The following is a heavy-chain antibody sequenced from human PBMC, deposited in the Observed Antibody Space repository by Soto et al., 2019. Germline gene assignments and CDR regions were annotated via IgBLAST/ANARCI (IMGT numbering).Heavy chain of an antibody. CDR1: GFTFSSYT. Sequence: GGSLRLSCAASGFTFSSYTMNWVRQAPGKGLEWVSSITSSSSYIYYADSLKGRFTISRDNAKNSLYLQMNSLRAEDTAVYYCVRDGCFDPWGQGTQVPAPQ. CDR3: VRDGCFDP. CDR2: ITSSSSYI. J-gene: IGHJ5*02. V-gene: IGHV3-21*01.